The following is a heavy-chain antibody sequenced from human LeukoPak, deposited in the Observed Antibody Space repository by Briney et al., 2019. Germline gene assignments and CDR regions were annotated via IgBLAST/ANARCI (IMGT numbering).Heavy chain of an antibody. J-gene: IGHJ6*02. Sequence: SGTLSLTCAVSGGSISSSNWWSRVRQPPGKGLEWIGEIYHSGSTNYNPSLKSRVTISVDKSKNQFSLKLSSVTAADTAVYNCASSPPISYYYYGMDVWGQGTTVTVSS. D-gene: IGHD3-3*01. CDR1: GGSISSSNW. V-gene: IGHV4-4*02. CDR2: IYHSGST. CDR3: ASSPPISYYYYGMDV.